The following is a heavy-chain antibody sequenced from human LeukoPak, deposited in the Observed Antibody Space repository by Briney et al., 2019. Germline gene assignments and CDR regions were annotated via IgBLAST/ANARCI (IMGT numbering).Heavy chain of an antibody. CDR3: ASSAFGVAPYAFDI. J-gene: IGHJ3*02. V-gene: IGHV3-53*01. CDR2: IYSGGST. Sequence: GGSLGLSCAASGFTVSSNYMSWVRQAPGKGLEWVSVIYSGGSTYYADSVKGRFTISRDNSKNTLYLQMNSLRAEDTAVYYCASSAFGVAPYAFDIWGQGTMVTVSS. CDR1: GFTVSSNY. D-gene: IGHD3-3*01.